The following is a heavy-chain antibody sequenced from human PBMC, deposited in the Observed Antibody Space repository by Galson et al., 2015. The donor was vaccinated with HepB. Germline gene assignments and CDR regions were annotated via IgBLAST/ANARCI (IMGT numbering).Heavy chain of an antibody. V-gene: IGHV3-30-3*01. CDR2: ISYDGSNK. Sequence: SLRLSCAASGFTFSSYAMHWVRQAPGKGLEWVAVISYDGSNKYYADSVKGRFTIPRDNSKNTLYLQMNSLRAEDTAVYYCARDPTTTYSSSWYGHYYYGMDVWGQGTTVTVSS. J-gene: IGHJ6*02. CDR3: ARDPTTTYSSSWYGHYYYGMDV. CDR1: GFTFSSYA. D-gene: IGHD6-13*01.